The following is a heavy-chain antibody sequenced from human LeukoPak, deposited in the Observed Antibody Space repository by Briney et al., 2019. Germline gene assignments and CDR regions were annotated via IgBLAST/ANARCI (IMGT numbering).Heavy chain of an antibody. CDR1: GGSISSYY. V-gene: IGHV4-59*01. D-gene: IGHD6-19*01. CDR2: IYHSGST. CDR3: ASSSGWLYYYYYMDV. J-gene: IGHJ6*03. Sequence: SSETLSLTCTVSGGSISSYYWSWIRQPPGKGLEWIGYIYHSGSTNYNPSLKSRVTISVDTSKNQFSLKLSSVTAADTAVYYCASSSGWLYYYYYMDVWGKGTTVTVSS.